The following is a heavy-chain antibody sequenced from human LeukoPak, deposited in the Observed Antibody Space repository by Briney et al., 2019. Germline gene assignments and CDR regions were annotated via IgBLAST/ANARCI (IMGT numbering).Heavy chain of an antibody. D-gene: IGHD6-19*01. CDR1: GYTFTNSW. J-gene: IGHJ4*02. CDR3: ARQGSGWSNGDY. V-gene: IGHV5-51*01. Sequence: GDSLKISCKASGYTFTNSWIGWVRQMPGKGLEWMGIIYPGDSDTRYSPSFQGQVTISADKSISTSYLQWSSLKASDTAMYYCARQGSGWSNGDYWGQGTLVTVS. CDR2: IYPGDSDT.